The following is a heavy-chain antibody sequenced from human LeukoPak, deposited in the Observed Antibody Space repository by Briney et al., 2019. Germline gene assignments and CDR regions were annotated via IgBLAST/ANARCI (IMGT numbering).Heavy chain of an antibody. V-gene: IGHV1-69*01. J-gene: IGHJ6*02. CDR2: IIPIFGTA. D-gene: IGHD2-15*01. CDR3: ARGRPGYCSGGSCYEPHYYYYGMDV. Sequence: SVKVSCKASGGTFSNYAISWVRRAPGQGLEWMGGIIPIFGTANYAQKFQGRVTITADESTSTAYMELSSLRSEDTAVYYCARGRPGYCSGGSCYEPHYYYYGMDVWGQRTTVTVSS. CDR1: GGTFSNYA.